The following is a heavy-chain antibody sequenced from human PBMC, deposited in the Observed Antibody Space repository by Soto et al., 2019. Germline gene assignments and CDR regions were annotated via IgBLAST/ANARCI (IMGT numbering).Heavy chain of an antibody. CDR2: ISYDGSNK. V-gene: IGHV3-30*18. CDR3: AKAGKFLEWLYHWYFDL. CDR1: GFTFSSYG. Sequence: QVQLVESGGGVVQPGRSLRLSCAASGFTFSSYGMHWVRQAPGKGLEWVAVISYDGSNKYYADSVKGRFTISRDNSKNTLYLQRNSLSAEDTAVYYCAKAGKFLEWLYHWYFDLWGRGTLVTVSS. J-gene: IGHJ2*01. D-gene: IGHD3-3*01.